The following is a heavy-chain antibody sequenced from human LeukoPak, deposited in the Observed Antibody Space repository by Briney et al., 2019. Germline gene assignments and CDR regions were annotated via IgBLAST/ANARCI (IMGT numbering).Heavy chain of an antibody. D-gene: IGHD1-26*01. CDR3: AKPFIVGATGYYYYYMDV. CDR2: ISGSGGTT. V-gene: IGHV3-23*01. Sequence: GGSLRLSCVASGFTFRDHAMTWVRQAPGKGLEWVSAISGSGGTTHYADSVKGRFTISRDNSKNTLYLQMNSLRVEDTAVYYCAKPFIVGATGYYYYYMDVWGKGTTVTVAS. J-gene: IGHJ6*03. CDR1: GFTFRDHA.